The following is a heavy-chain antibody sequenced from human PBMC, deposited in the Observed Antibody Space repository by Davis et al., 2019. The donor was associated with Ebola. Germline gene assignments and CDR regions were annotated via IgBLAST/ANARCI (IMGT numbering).Heavy chain of an antibody. J-gene: IGHJ5*02. CDR1: GGSISSYY. CDR2: IYYSGST. D-gene: IGHD2-2*01. Sequence: MPSETLSLTCTVSGGSISSYYGSWIRQPPGKGLEWIGYIYYSGSTNYNPSLKSRVTISVDTSKNQFSLKLSSVTAADTAVYYCARARVPAAMANWFDPWGQGTLVTVSS. CDR3: ARARVPAAMANWFDP. V-gene: IGHV4-59*01.